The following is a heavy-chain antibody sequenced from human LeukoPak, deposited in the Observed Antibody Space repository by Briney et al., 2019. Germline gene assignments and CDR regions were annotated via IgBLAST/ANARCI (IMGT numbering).Heavy chain of an antibody. D-gene: IGHD5-18*01. CDR1: GGTFSSYA. J-gene: IGHJ3*02. Sequence: ASVKVSCKASGGTFSSYAISWVRQAPGQGLEWMGGIIPIFGTANYAQKFQGRVTITADESTSTAYMELRSLRSEDTAVYYCARALGTAMVTAAFDIWGQGTMVTVSS. CDR2: IIPIFGTA. V-gene: IGHV1-69*13. CDR3: ARALGTAMVTAAFDI.